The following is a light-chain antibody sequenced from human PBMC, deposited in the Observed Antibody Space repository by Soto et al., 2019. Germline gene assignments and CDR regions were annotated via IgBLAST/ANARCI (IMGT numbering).Light chain of an antibody. CDR3: SSFTSSSTLVV. J-gene: IGLJ1*01. CDR2: EVS. CDR1: SRDVGGYNY. Sequence: QSALTQPASVSGSRGQSITISCTGTSRDVGGYNYVSGYQQHPDRAPKVMIYEVSNRPSGVSNRFSGSKSGNTASLTISGLQAEDEADYYCSSFTSSSTLVVFGTGTKLTVL. V-gene: IGLV2-14*01.